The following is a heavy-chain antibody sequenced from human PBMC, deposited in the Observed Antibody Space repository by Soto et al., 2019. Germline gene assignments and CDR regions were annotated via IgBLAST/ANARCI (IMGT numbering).Heavy chain of an antibody. D-gene: IGHD6-13*01. CDR2: TSYDGTNK. J-gene: IGHJ4*02. CDR1: GFTFSSYG. Sequence: QVQLVESGGGVVQPGRSLRLYCAASGFTFSSYGMHWLRQAPGKGLEWVAVTSYDGTNKYSPDSVKGRFTISRDNSRNTLYLQMNSLRPEDTAVYYCAKDAAYAGNPFDYWGQGTLVTVSS. CDR3: AKDAAYAGNPFDY. V-gene: IGHV3-30*18.